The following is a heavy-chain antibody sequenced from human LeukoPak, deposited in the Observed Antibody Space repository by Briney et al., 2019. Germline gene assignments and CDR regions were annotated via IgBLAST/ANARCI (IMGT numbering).Heavy chain of an antibody. CDR2: INHSGGT. J-gene: IGHJ3*02. D-gene: IGHD5-24*01. Sequence: PSETLSLTCAVYGGSFSGYYWSWIRQPPGKGLEWIGEINHSGGTNYNPSLKSRVTISVDTSKNQFSLKLSSVTAADTAVYYCARSRRRRDGYNRPHDAFDIWGQGTMVTVSS. CDR1: GGSFSGYY. V-gene: IGHV4-34*01. CDR3: ARSRRRRDGYNRPHDAFDI.